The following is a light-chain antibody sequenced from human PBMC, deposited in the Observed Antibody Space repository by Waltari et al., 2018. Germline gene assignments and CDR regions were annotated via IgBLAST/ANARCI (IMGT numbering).Light chain of an antibody. J-gene: IGLJ2*01. CDR2: YNS. CDR3: QVWDSTSDRVV. V-gene: IGLV3-21*04. Sequence: SYVLTQPPSVSVAPGKTARITCEGNNIGSKSVYWYQQKPGQTPVLVIYYNSDWPSGIPERFSGSNSGNTATLTISRVEAGDEADYYCQVWDSTSDRVVFGGGTKPTVL. CDR1: NIGSKS.